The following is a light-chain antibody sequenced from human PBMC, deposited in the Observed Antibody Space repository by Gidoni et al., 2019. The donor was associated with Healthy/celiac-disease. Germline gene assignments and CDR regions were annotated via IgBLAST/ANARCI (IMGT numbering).Light chain of an antibody. CDR2: VAS. J-gene: IGKJ1*01. V-gene: IGKV3-15*01. Sequence: IVMTQSPATLSLSPGERATISCRARQSVSNNLAWYQQKPGQPPRLLIYVASTSATGIPARFSGSGSGTEFTLTISSLQSEDFAVYYCPQYNNWPPWTFGQGTKVEIK. CDR3: PQYNNWPPWT. CDR1: QSVSNN.